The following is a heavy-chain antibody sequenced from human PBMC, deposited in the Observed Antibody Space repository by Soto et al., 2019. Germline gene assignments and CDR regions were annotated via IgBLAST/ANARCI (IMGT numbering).Heavy chain of an antibody. J-gene: IGHJ4*02. V-gene: IGHV1-69*12. D-gene: IGHD2-8*01. CDR1: GGTFSSYA. CDR2: IIPIFGTA. Sequence: QVQLVQSGAEVKKPGSSVKVSCKASGGTFSSYAISWVRQAPGQGLEWMGGIIPIFGTANYAQKFQGRVTITADASTSTAYMELGSLRSEDTAVYYCATDGDCTNGVCPAYYFDYWGQGTLVTVSS. CDR3: ATDGDCTNGVCPAYYFDY.